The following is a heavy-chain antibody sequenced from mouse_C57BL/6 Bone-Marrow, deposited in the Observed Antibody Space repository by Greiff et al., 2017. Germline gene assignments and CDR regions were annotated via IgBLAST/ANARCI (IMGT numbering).Heavy chain of an antibody. CDR2: IWGDGST. CDR3: AKLITTVVATTRDY. D-gene: IGHD1-1*01. CDR1: GFSLTSYG. V-gene: IGHV2-3*01. J-gene: IGHJ2*01. Sequence: VKLVESGPGLVAPSQSLSITCTVSGFSLTSYGVSWVRQPPGKGLEWLGVIWGDGSTHYHSALISRLSISKDNSKSQVCLKLNSLQTDDTATYYCAKLITTVVATTRDYWGQGTTLTVSS.